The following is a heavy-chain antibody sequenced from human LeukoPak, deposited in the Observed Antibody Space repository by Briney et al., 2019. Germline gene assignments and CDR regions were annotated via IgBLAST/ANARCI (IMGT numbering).Heavy chain of an antibody. CDR3: ARAGDRVEYYFDY. CDR1: GGSISSGSYY. D-gene: IGHD5-12*01. V-gene: IGHV4-61*02. J-gene: IGHJ4*02. CDR2: IYTSGST. Sequence: PSETLSLTCTVSGGSISSGSYYWSWIRQPAGKGLEWIGRIYTSGSTNYNPSLKSRVTISVDTSKNQFSLKLSSVTAADTAVYYCARAGDRVEYYFDYWGQGTLVTVSS.